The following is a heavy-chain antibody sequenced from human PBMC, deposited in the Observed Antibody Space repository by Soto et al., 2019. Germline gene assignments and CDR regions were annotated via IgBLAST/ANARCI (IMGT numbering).Heavy chain of an antibody. V-gene: IGHV3-7*01. Sequence: EVQLVESGGGLVQPGGSLRLSCAASGFTFSSYWMSWVRQAPGKGLEWVANIKQDGSEKYYVDSVKGRFTISRDNDKNSLYLQMNSLRAEDTAVYYFARDQHIVVVPAANYYYYYIDVWGKGTTVTVSS. D-gene: IGHD2-2*01. CDR1: GFTFSSYW. J-gene: IGHJ6*03. CDR2: IKQDGSEK. CDR3: ARDQHIVVVPAANYYYYYIDV.